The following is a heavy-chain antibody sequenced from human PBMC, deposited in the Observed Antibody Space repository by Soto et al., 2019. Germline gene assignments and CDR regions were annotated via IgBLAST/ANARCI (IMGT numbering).Heavy chain of an antibody. CDR1: GCSFASYW. CDR3: ARRRDSSGWYGGYYFDY. J-gene: IGHJ4*02. Sequence: PXESLKISCRGCGCSFASYWIGWVRQMPGKGLEWMGIIYPGDSDTRYSPSFQGQVTISADKSISTAYLQWSSLKASDTAMYYCARRRDSSGWYGGYYFDYWGQGTLVTVSS. V-gene: IGHV5-51*01. D-gene: IGHD6-19*01. CDR2: IYPGDSDT.